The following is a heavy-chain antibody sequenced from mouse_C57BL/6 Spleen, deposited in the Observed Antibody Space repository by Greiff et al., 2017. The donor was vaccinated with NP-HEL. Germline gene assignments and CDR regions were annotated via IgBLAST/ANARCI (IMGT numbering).Heavy chain of an antibody. J-gene: IGHJ4*01. V-gene: IGHV1-80*01. CDR1: GYAFSSYW. D-gene: IGHD2-2*01. Sequence: VQLQQSGAELVKPGASVKISCKASGYAFSSYWMNWVKQRPGKGLEWIGQIYPGDGDTNYNGKFKGKATLTADKSSSTAYMQLSSLTSEDPAVYFCARGEGNGYYDAMDYWGQGTSVTVSS. CDR3: ARGEGNGYYDAMDY. CDR2: IYPGDGDT.